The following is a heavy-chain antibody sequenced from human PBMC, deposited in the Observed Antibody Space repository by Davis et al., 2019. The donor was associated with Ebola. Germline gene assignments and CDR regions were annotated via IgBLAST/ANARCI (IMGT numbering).Heavy chain of an antibody. Sequence: GESLKISCAASGFAVSNNYMSWVRQAPGKGLEWVSIIYRGGSTSFADSVKGRFTISRDNSKNMLYLQMNSLRAEDTAVYYCARSNRWRNYYYYYYMDVWGKGTTVTVSS. V-gene: IGHV3-53*01. J-gene: IGHJ6*03. CDR2: IYRGGST. CDR1: GFAVSNNY. D-gene: IGHD2/OR15-2a*01. CDR3: ARSNRWRNYYYYYYMDV.